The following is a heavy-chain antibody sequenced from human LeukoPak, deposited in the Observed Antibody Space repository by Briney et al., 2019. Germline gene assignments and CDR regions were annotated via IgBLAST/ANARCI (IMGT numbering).Heavy chain of an antibody. Sequence: GGSLRLSCAASGFTFSSYDMHWVRQATGKGLEWVSAIGTAGDTYYPGSVKGRFTISRENAKNSLYLQMNSLRAGDTAVYYCAREVRKAGFGEDGMDVWGQGTTVTVSS. V-gene: IGHV3-13*01. CDR2: IGTAGDT. D-gene: IGHD3-10*01. CDR3: AREVRKAGFGEDGMDV. CDR1: GFTFSSYD. J-gene: IGHJ6*02.